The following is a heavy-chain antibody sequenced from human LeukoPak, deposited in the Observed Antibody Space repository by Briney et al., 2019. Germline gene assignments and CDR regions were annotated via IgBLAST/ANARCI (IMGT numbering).Heavy chain of an antibody. CDR1: GGSVSSGSYY. D-gene: IGHD3-3*01. J-gene: IGHJ4*02. Sequence: SETLSLTCTVSGGSVSSGSYYWSWIRQPPGKGLEWIGYIYYSGSTNYNPSLKSRVTISVDTSKNQFSLKLSSVTAADTAVYYCAVSGYYNFWSGYSGYFNYWGQGTLVTVSS. CDR3: AVSGYYNFWSGYSGYFNY. V-gene: IGHV4-61*01. CDR2: IYYSGST.